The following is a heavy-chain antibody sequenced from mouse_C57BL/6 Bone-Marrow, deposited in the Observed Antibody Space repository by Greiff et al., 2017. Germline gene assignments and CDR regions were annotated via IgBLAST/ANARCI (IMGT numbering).Heavy chain of an antibody. CDR2: IHPNSGST. Sequence: QVQLQQPGAELVKPGASVKLSCKASGYTFTSYWMHWVKQRPGQGLEWIGMIHPNSGSTKYNEKFKSKATLTVDKSSSTAYMQLSSLTSEDSAVYYCARSYYGSSYNYWGQGTTLTVSS. J-gene: IGHJ2*01. CDR1: GYTFTSYW. V-gene: IGHV1-64*01. D-gene: IGHD1-1*01. CDR3: ARSYYGSSYNY.